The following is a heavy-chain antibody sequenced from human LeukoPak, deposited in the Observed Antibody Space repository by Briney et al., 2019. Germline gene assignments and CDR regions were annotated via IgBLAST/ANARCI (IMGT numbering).Heavy chain of an antibody. Sequence: GGSLRLSCAASGFTFSSYAMHWVRQAPGKGLEWVAVISYDGSNKYYADSVKGRFTISRGNSKNTLYLQMNSLRAEDTAVYYCARDPGYCSSTSCYFDYWGQGTLVTVSS. CDR3: ARDPGYCSSTSCYFDY. V-gene: IGHV3-30*01. CDR2: ISYDGSNK. J-gene: IGHJ4*02. CDR1: GFTFSSYA. D-gene: IGHD2-2*01.